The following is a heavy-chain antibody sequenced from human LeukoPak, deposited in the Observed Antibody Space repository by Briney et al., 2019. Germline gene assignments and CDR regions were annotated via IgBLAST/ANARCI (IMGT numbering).Heavy chain of an antibody. CDR1: GGSIRNYY. V-gene: IGHV4-4*07. D-gene: IGHD2-2*01. J-gene: IGHJ6*02. CDR3: AGSSDCSSTSCFEFYGMDV. Sequence: SETLSLTCTVSGGSIRNYYWNWIRQPAGKGLEWIGRMHTSGSTNYNPSLKSRVTISVDTSKNQFSLKLSSVTAADTAVYYCAGSSDCSSTSCFEFYGMDVWGQGTTVTVSS. CDR2: MHTSGST.